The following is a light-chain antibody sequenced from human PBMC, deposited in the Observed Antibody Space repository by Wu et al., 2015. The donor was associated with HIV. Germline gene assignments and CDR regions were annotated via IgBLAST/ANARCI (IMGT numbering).Light chain of an antibody. V-gene: IGKV3-15*01. J-gene: IGKJ3*01. CDR1: QSVSSN. Sequence: EIVMTQSPDTLSVSPGERVTLSCKASQSVSSNLAWYQQKPGQAPRLLIYAASTRAAGIPARFSGSGSGTEFTLTINSMQSGDFAVYYCQQYNTWPSFGPGTKWISN. CDR2: AAS. CDR3: QQYNTWPS.